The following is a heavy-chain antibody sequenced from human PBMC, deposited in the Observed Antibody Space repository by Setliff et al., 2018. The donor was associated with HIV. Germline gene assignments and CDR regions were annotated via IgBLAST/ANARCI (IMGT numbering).Heavy chain of an antibody. V-gene: IGHV1-8*01. CDR3: AREVWSEDDN. CDR1: GYTFTNYD. J-gene: IGHJ4*02. D-gene: IGHD3-10*01. CDR2: MNPNSGST. Sequence: GASVKVSCKASGYTFTNYDINWVRQATGQALGWMGWMNPNSGSTGYAQKFQGRVTITRNTSISTAYMEMSSLRSEDTAVYYCAREVWSEDDNWGQGTLVTVSS.